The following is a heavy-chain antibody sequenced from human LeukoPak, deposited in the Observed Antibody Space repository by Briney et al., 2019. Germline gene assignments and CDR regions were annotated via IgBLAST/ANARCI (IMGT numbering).Heavy chain of an antibody. CDR2: ICYSGST. D-gene: IGHD3-9*01. CDR3: ASRNDILTGYVFDF. J-gene: IGHJ4*02. CDR1: GGSVSSSIYY. Sequence: SPETLSLTCTVSGGSVSSSIYYWGWIRQPPGKGLEWIGSICYSGSTSYNPSLKSRVTISVDTSKNQFSLKLTSVTAADTAVYYCASRNDILTGYVFDFWGQGTLVTVSS. V-gene: IGHV4-39*01.